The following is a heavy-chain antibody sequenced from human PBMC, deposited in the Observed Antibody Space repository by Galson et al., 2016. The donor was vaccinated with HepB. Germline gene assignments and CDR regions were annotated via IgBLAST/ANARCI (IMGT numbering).Heavy chain of an antibody. D-gene: IGHD4-23*01. CDR2: ISGYNGYT. CDR3: LRDYSGNWVPASQYYFYGMDV. CDR1: GYSFTRYG. V-gene: IGHV1-18*01. Sequence: SVKVSCKASGYSFTRYGISWVRQAPGQGLEWMGWISGYNGYTKYSEKFQGRVTMTTDTSTTTAHMELRSLRFDDTAVYYWLRDYSGNWVPASQYYFYGMDVWGQGTTVTVSS. J-gene: IGHJ6*02.